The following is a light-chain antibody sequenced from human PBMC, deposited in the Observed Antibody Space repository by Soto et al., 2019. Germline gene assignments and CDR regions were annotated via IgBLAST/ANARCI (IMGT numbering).Light chain of an antibody. CDR1: SSNIESHT. Sequence: QSVLTQPPSASGTPGQRVTISCSGSSSNIESHTVNWYQQLPGTAPKLLIFSNNQRPSGVPDRFSGSKSGTSASLAISGLQSEDEADYYCATWDDSLNGWVFGGGTKVTVL. CDR3: ATWDDSLNGWV. J-gene: IGLJ3*02. CDR2: SNN. V-gene: IGLV1-44*01.